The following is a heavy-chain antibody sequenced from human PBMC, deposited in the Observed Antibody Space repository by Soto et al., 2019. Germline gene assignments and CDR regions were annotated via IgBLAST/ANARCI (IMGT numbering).Heavy chain of an antibody. D-gene: IGHD2-21*01. CDR3: SRDAVAASGTNG. J-gene: IGHJ4*02. Sequence: QVQLVQSGTEVKKPGSSVKVSCKASGGNFNSYTINWVRQAPGQGLEFMGGIIPIFGTANYAPKFQGRVTFTADTATNTAYMDLSSLRSADTAVYFCSRDAVAASGTNGWGQGTLVTVSS. CDR1: GGNFNSYT. CDR2: IIPIFGTA. V-gene: IGHV1-69*06.